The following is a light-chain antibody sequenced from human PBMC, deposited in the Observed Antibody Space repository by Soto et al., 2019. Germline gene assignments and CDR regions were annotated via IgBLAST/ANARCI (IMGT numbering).Light chain of an antibody. CDR3: QQYHKWPPFT. V-gene: IGKV3-15*01. CDR2: GAS. J-gene: IGKJ4*01. CDR1: QSVSSN. Sequence: EVWMTQSPATLSVSPGERATLSCRASQSVSSNLAWYQQKPGQTPRLLMYGASTRATGIPARFSGSGSGAEFTLNIRSLQSEDFAVYYCQQYHKWPPFTLGGGTKVEIK.